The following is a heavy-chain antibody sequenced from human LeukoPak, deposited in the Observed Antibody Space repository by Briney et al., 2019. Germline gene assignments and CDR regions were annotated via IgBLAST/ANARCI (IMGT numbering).Heavy chain of an antibody. Sequence: GGSLRLSCAASGFPFSGYAMSWVRQAPGKGLEWVSWISGSSSSIYYADSVKGRFTISRDNAKNSLYLQMNSLRDEDTAVYYCARPEEHGSYSSDYWGQGTLVIVSS. CDR2: ISGSSSSI. D-gene: IGHD6-13*01. CDR3: ARPEEHGSYSSDY. V-gene: IGHV3-48*02. CDR1: GFPFSGYA. J-gene: IGHJ4*02.